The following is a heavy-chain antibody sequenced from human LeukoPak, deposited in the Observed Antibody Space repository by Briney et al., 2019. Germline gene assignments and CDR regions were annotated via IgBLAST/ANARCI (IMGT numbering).Heavy chain of an antibody. CDR1: GFTFSSYA. V-gene: IGHV3-23*01. D-gene: IGHD6-6*01. J-gene: IGHJ3*02. Sequence: GGSLRLSCAASGFTFSSYAMSWVRQTPGKGLEWVSAISGSGGSTYYADSVKGRFTISRDNAKNSLYMQMNSLRDEDTAVYYCVRDVRAYSTSSSAFDIWGQGTMVTVSS. CDR2: ISGSGGST. CDR3: VRDVRAYSTSSSAFDI.